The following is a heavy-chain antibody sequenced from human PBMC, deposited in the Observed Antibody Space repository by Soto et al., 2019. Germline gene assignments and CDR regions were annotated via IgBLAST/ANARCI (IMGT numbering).Heavy chain of an antibody. Sequence: SETLSLTCTVSGGSISSYYWSWIRQPPGKGREWIGYISYSGSTKYNPSLKSRVTISVDTSKSQVSLKLSSVTGADTAVYYCARDRVYRGVEDYYFYGMDVWGQGTTVTVSS. CDR3: ARDRVYRGVEDYYFYGMDV. CDR2: ISYSGST. J-gene: IGHJ6*02. D-gene: IGHD3-10*01. V-gene: IGHV4-59*01. CDR1: GGSISSYY.